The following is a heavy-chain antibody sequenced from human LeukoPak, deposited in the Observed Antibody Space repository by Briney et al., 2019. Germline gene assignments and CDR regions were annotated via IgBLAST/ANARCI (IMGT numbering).Heavy chain of an antibody. CDR2: FYYSGST. D-gene: IGHD4-17*01. Sequence: PSETLSLTCTVSGGSISDYYWNWIRQPPGRGLEWIGYFYYSGSTNYNPSLKSRVTISLDTSKKQLSLKLSSVTAADTAVYYCARLGGGDYVYFDYWGQGTLVTVSS. V-gene: IGHV4-59*08. CDR1: GGSISDYY. CDR3: ARLGGGDYVYFDY. J-gene: IGHJ4*02.